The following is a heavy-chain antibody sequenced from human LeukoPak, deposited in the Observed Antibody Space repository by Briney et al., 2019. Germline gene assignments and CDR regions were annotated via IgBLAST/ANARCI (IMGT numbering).Heavy chain of an antibody. D-gene: IGHD3-10*01. CDR3: AREGDLKGFGELSSDY. CDR2: INAGNGNT. CDR1: GYTFTSYA. J-gene: IGHJ4*02. Sequence: ASVKVSCKASGYTFTSYAMHWVRQAPGQRLEWMGWINAGNGNTKYSQKFQGRVTITRDTSASTAYMELSSLRSEDTAVYYCAREGDLKGFGELSSDYWGQGTLVTVSS. V-gene: IGHV1-3*01.